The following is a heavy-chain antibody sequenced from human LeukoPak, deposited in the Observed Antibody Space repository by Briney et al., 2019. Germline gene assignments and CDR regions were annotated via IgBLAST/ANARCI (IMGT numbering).Heavy chain of an antibody. CDR2: IKYDGSEK. Sequence: GGSLRLSCTASGFTFSNDWMSWVRQAPRKGLEWVANIKYDGSEKYYVASVKGRLTISRDNAKNSLYLQMNSLRAKDTAVYYCARETVRKRWFDSWGQGTLVTVSS. V-gene: IGHV3-7*03. J-gene: IGHJ5*01. CDR1: GFTFSNDW. CDR3: ARETVRKRWFDS. D-gene: IGHD3-10*01.